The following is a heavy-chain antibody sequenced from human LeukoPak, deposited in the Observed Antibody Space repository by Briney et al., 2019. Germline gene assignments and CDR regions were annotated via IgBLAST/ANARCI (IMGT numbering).Heavy chain of an antibody. Sequence: GGSLRLSCAASGFTFSSYSMNWVRPAPGKGLEWVSSISSSSSYIYYADSVKGRFTISRDNAKNSLYLQMNSLRAEDTAVYYCARGAVAGTRWFDPWGQGTLVTVSS. V-gene: IGHV3-21*06. CDR2: ISSSSSYI. J-gene: IGHJ5*02. CDR3: ARGAVAGTRWFDP. CDR1: GFTFSSYS. D-gene: IGHD6-19*01.